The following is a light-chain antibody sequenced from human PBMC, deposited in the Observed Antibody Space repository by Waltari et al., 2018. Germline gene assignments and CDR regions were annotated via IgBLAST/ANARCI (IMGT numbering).Light chain of an antibody. V-gene: IGLV2-14*03. CDR3: SSQSTKNGVI. Sequence: QSALTQPASGSGSPGQSTPIPCTGRSSDVGGDAYVFWYEHHPGQAPKVILYDVNKRPSGVSDRFSGSKSGNTASLTISGLQAEDEATFYCSSQSTKNGVIFGGGTKVTVL. CDR1: SSDVGGDAY. J-gene: IGLJ2*01. CDR2: DVN.